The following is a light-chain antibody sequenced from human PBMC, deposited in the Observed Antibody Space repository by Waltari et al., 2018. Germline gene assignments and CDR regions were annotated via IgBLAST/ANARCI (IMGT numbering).Light chain of an antibody. CDR2: AAS. CDR3: QQSYSSLPIT. J-gene: IGKJ5*01. V-gene: IGKV1-39*01. CDR1: QSIGTS. Sequence: DILLTQSPSSLSASVGDSVTITCRAGQSIGTSLNWYQQKPGNAPNLLIYAASSLQSGVPSRFSGSGSGIEFTLTISSLQPEEFATYYCQQSYSSLPITFGQGTRLEIK.